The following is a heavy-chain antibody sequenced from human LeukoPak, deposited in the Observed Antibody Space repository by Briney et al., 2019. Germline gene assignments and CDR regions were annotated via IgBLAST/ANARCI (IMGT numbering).Heavy chain of an antibody. CDR3: ARDTVPNTVTNDY. V-gene: IGHV3-48*02. CDR1: GFTFSSYS. Sequence: GGSLRLSCAASGFTFSSYSMNWVRQAPGKGLEWLSYISWGSNVIYYADSVKGRFTTSRDDAKNSLFLQMNSLRDEDTALYYCARDTVPNTVTNDYWGQGTLVTVSS. CDR2: ISWGSNVI. D-gene: IGHD4-17*01. J-gene: IGHJ4*02.